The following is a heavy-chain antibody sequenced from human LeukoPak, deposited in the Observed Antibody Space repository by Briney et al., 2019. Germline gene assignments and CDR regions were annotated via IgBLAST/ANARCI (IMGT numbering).Heavy chain of an antibody. CDR2: IHYSGST. D-gene: IGHD2-15*01. Sequence: SETLSLTCTVSGGSITSYYWSWIRQPPGKGLEWIGYIHYSGSTKYNPSLKSRITISVDTSKNQFSLSLSSVTAADTAAYYCARRGTYCSGGTCELDYWGQGTLVTVSS. CDR3: ARRGTYCSGGTCELDY. J-gene: IGHJ4*02. CDR1: GGSITSYY. V-gene: IGHV4-59*08.